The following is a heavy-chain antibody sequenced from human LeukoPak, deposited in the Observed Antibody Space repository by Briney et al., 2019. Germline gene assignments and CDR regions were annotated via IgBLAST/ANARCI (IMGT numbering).Heavy chain of an antibody. CDR2: IYYSGST. Sequence: SETLSLTCTVSGGSISSYYWSWIRQPPGKGLEWIGYIYYSGSTNYNPSLKSRVTISVDTSKNQFSLKLSSVTAADTAVYYCARGDSSGYSGNYFDHWGQGTLVTVSS. D-gene: IGHD3-22*01. CDR3: ARGDSSGYSGNYFDH. V-gene: IGHV4-59*08. J-gene: IGHJ4*02. CDR1: GGSISSYY.